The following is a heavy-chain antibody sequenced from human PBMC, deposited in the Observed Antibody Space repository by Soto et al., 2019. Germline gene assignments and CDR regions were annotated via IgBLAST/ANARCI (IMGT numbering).Heavy chain of an antibody. Sequence: QVQLVESGGGLVKPGGSLRLSCAASGFTFSGYNMSWIRQAPGKGLECVSYITSSGSNTFDAESVKGRFTISRDNTMNLLYLQMNSLSAEDTAVYYCARRGTISSAHHFDHWGQGTLVTVSS. CDR3: ARRGTISSAHHFDH. J-gene: IGHJ4*02. CDR1: GFTFSGYN. D-gene: IGHD6-6*01. V-gene: IGHV3-11*01. CDR2: ITSSGSNT.